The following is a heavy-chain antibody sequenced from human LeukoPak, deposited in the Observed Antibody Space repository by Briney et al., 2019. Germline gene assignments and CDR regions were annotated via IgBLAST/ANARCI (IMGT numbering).Heavy chain of an antibody. Sequence: GGSLRLSCAASGFTFSSYGMHWVRQAPGKGLAWVAFIRYDGSKKYYADSVKGRFTISRDNSKNTLYLRMNSLRAEDTAVYYCARVLAAAQYYYYMDVWGKGTTVTVSS. D-gene: IGHD6-13*01. CDR1: GFTFSSYG. J-gene: IGHJ6*03. CDR3: ARVLAAAQYYYYMDV. V-gene: IGHV3-30*02. CDR2: IRYDGSKK.